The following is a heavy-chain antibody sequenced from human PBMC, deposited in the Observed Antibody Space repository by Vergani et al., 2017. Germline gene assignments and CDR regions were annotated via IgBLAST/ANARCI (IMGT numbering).Heavy chain of an antibody. D-gene: IGHD2-2*01. V-gene: IGHV3-7*01. J-gene: IGHJ5*02. Sequence: EVQLVESGGGLVQPGGSLRLSCAASGFTFSSYWMSWVRQAPGKGLEWGANIKQDGSEKYYVDSVKGRFTISRDNAKNSLYLQMNSLRDEDTAVYYCARDEGYCSSTSCPNWFDPWGQGTLVTVSS. CDR1: GFTFSSYW. CDR3: ARDEGYCSSTSCPNWFDP. CDR2: IKQDGSEK.